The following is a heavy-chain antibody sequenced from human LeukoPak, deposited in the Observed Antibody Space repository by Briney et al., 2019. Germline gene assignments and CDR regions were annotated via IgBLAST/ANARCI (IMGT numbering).Heavy chain of an antibody. CDR3: ARETGYSSSWSIDY. Sequence: PGGSLRLSCAASGFTFSNYGMHWVRQAPGKGLEWVAVISYDGRNKYYADSVKGRFTISRDNSKNTLYLQMNSLRAEDTAVYYCARETGYSSSWSIDYWGQGTLVTVSS. CDR1: GFTFSNYG. D-gene: IGHD6-13*01. J-gene: IGHJ4*02. V-gene: IGHV3-30*03. CDR2: ISYDGRNK.